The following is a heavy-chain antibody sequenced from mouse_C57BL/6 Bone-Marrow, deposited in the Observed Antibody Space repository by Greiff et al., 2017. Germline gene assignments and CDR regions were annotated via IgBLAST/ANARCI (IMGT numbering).Heavy chain of an antibody. Sequence: VQLQQSGAELVRPGASVKLSCKASGYTFTDYYINWVKQRPGQGLEWIARIYPGSGNTYYNEKFKGKATLTAEKSSSTAYMQLSSLTSEDSAVYFCARSNYSKFDYWGQGTTLTVSS. V-gene: IGHV1-76*01. CDR1: GYTFTDYY. CDR3: ARSNYSKFDY. D-gene: IGHD2-5*01. J-gene: IGHJ2*01. CDR2: IYPGSGNT.